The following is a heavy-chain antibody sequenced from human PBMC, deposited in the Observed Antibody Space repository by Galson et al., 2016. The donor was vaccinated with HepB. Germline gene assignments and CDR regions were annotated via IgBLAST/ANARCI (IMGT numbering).Heavy chain of an antibody. CDR1: GGSISSYY. CDR3: ARQYRGGPSDS. V-gene: IGHV4-59*12. D-gene: IGHD6-25*01. CDR2: VYDSGST. Sequence: SETLSLTCTVSGGSISSYYWSWIRQPPGKGLEWIGYVYDSGSTEYNPSLKSRVTISIDTSNNHFSLRLTSVTAADTALYYCARQYRGGPSDSWGQGTLVIVSS. J-gene: IGHJ4*02.